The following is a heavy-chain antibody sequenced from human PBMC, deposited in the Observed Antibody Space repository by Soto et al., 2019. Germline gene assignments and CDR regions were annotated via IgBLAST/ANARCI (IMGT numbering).Heavy chain of an antibody. CDR1: GGTFSSYD. CDR2: IIPIFGTA. D-gene: IGHD3-9*01. V-gene: IGHV1-69*01. Sequence: QVQLVQSGAEVKQPGSSVKVSCKASGGTFSSYDISWVRQAPGQGLEWMGGIIPIFGTANYAQKFQGRVTITADESARKAYVELSSLRPEDTAVYYCARRRGRIGGPYYDILTGPGLFDYWGQGTLVTVSS. J-gene: IGHJ4*02. CDR3: ARRRGRIGGPYYDILTGPGLFDY.